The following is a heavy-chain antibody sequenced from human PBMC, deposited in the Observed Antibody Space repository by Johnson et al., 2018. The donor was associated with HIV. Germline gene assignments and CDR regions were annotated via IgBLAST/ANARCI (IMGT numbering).Heavy chain of an antibody. V-gene: IGHV3-11*04. CDR1: GFTFSDYY. CDR2: ISSSGSTV. CDR3: VRPHAFYI. J-gene: IGHJ3*02. Sequence: VQLVESGGGVVQPGRSLRLSCAASGFTFSDYYMSWIRQAPGKGLEWVSYISSSGSTVYYADSVTGRFTISRDNARISLYLQMNSLKAEEMAVYYCVRPHAFYIWGQGTVFTVAS.